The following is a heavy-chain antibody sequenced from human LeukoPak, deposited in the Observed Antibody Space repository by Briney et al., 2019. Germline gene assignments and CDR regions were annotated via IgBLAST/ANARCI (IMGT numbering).Heavy chain of an antibody. Sequence: GGSLRLSCAGSGFTFSSYAMHWVRQAPGKGLEYVSVISSNGGSTYYANSVKGRFTISRDNSKNTLYLQMGSLGAEDMAVYYCARGYSSSWYYFDYWGQGTLVTVSS. CDR1: GFTFSSYA. D-gene: IGHD6-13*01. J-gene: IGHJ4*02. CDR2: ISSNGGST. CDR3: ARGYSSSWYYFDY. V-gene: IGHV3-64*01.